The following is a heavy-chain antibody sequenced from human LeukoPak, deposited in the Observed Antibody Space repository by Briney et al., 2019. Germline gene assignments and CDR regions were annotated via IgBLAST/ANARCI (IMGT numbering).Heavy chain of an antibody. Sequence: SQTLSLTCTVSGGSISSGGYYWSWIRQHPGKGLEWIGYIDYSGSTYYNPSLKSRVTILVDTSKNQFSLKLSPVTAADTAVYYCARGDRDPYFDYWGQGSLVTVSS. CDR3: ARGDRDPYFDY. V-gene: IGHV4-31*03. D-gene: IGHD5-24*01. CDR2: IDYSGST. CDR1: GGSISSGGYY. J-gene: IGHJ4*02.